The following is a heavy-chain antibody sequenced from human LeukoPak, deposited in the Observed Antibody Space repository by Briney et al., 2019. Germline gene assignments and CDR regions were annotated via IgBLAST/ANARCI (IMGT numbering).Heavy chain of an antibody. Sequence: GGSLRLSCVVFGFNFKNYAMSWVRQVPGRGLEWISTLSDSGSVKDYADSVRGRFTIFRDNSKDTVFLHMNNLRTEDTAVYYCTKGRTASPRWDAFDIWGQGTMVTVSS. CDR3: TKGRTASPRWDAFDI. CDR1: GFNFKNYA. V-gene: IGHV3-23*01. CDR2: LSDSGSVK. D-gene: IGHD5-24*01. J-gene: IGHJ3*02.